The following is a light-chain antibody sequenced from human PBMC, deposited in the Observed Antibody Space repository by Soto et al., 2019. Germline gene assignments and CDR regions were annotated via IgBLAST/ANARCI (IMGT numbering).Light chain of an antibody. Sequence: QAVVTQPPSASGSPGQSVTITCSGTSSDVGEENYVSWYQQHPGKVPKLILYEVSKRPSGVPDRFSGSRSGNTASLTVSGLQAEDEADYYCSSCAGSPVVFGGGTKLTVL. CDR3: SSCAGSPVV. CDR1: SSDVGEENY. V-gene: IGLV2-8*01. J-gene: IGLJ2*01. CDR2: EVS.